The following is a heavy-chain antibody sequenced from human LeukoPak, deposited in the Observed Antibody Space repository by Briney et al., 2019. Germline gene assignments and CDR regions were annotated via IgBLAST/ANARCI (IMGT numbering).Heavy chain of an antibody. Sequence: ASVKVSCKASGFTSTTYYMHWVRQARGQGLEWMGTIYSIGGSTNYAQNFQGRVTMTRDTSTSTVYMELSNLRSEDTAVYYCLWSRIWFASNVWGQGTTVTVSS. D-gene: IGHD3-3*01. J-gene: IGHJ6*02. CDR1: GFTSTTYY. CDR3: LWSRIWFASNV. CDR2: IYSIGGST. V-gene: IGHV1-46*01.